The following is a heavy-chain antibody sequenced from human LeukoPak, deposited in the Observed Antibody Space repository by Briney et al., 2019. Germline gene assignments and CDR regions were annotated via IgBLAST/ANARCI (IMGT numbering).Heavy chain of an antibody. CDR3: AREALITGTTSFDY. Sequence: SETLSLTCAVYGGSFSGHYWSWIRQPPGKGLEWIGEINHSGSTNCNPSLKSRVTISVDTAKNQVSLKLSSVTAADTAVYYCAREALITGTTSFDYWGQGTLVTVSS. CDR2: INHSGST. V-gene: IGHV4-34*01. D-gene: IGHD1-20*01. J-gene: IGHJ4*02. CDR1: GGSFSGHY.